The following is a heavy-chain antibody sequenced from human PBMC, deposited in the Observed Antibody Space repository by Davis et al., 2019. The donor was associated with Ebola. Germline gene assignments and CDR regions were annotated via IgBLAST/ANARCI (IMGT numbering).Heavy chain of an antibody. Sequence: PGGSLRLSCAASGFTFSSYSMNWVRQAPGKGLEWVSYISSSSSTIYYADSVKGRFTISRDNAKNSLYLQMNSLRAEDTAVYYCAGSSWYEYAFDIWGQGTMVTVSS. J-gene: IGHJ3*02. D-gene: IGHD6-13*01. CDR2: ISSSSSTI. CDR1: GFTFSSYS. CDR3: AGSSWYEYAFDI. V-gene: IGHV3-48*04.